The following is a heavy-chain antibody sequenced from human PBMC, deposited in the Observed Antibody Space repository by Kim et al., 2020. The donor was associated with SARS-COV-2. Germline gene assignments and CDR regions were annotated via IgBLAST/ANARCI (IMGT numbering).Heavy chain of an antibody. J-gene: IGHJ5*01. V-gene: IGHV3-48*03. CDR2: ITTGGTIGGSTK. D-gene: IGHD5-12*01. CDR1: GFTFSSYE. CDR3: ARRDTVATPDS. Sequence: GGSLRLSCAASGFTFSSYETIWVRQAPGEGLEWFSYITTGGTIGGSTKYYADSVRGRFTISRDNAKNSLYLQMNSLRVEDTAVYYCARRDTVATPDSWGQGTLVTVSS.